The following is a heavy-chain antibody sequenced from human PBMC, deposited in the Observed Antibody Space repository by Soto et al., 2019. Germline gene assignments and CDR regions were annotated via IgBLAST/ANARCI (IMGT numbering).Heavy chain of an antibody. V-gene: IGHV5-51*01. D-gene: IGHD2-2*02. CDR3: ARQVYCSSTSCYTGPFDY. CDR2: IYPGDSDT. J-gene: IGHJ4*02. Sequence: PGESLKISCKGSGYSFTSYCIGWVLQMPWKGLEWMGIIYPGDSDTRYSPSFQGQVTISANKSISTAYLQWSSLKASDTAMYYCARQVYCSSTSCYTGPFDYWGQGTLVTVSS. CDR1: GYSFTSYC.